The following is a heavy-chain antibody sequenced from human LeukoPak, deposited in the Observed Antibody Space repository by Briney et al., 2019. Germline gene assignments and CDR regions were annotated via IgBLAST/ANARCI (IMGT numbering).Heavy chain of an antibody. D-gene: IGHD2-2*01. CDR1: GYTFTGYY. Sequence: VASVKVSCKASGYTFTGYYMHWVRQAPGQGLEWMGWINPNSGGTNYAQKFQGRVTMTRDTSISTAYMELSRLRSDDTAVYYSARERHHCSSTSCQTQYYYYYYGMDVWGQGTTVTVSS. CDR2: INPNSGGT. CDR3: ARERHHCSSTSCQTQYYYYYYGMDV. J-gene: IGHJ6*02. V-gene: IGHV1-2*02.